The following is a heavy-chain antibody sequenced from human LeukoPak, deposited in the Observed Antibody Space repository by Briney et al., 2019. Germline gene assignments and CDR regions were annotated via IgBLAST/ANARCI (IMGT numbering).Heavy chain of an antibody. V-gene: IGHV1-18*04. D-gene: IGHD5-12*01. CDR3: ASGVATIFPYYMDV. CDR1: GYTFTGYY. J-gene: IGHJ6*03. Sequence: ASVKVSCKASGYTFTGYYMHWVRQAPGQGLEWMGWISAYNGNTNYAQKLQGRVTMTTDTSTSTAYMELRSLRSDDTAVYYCASGVATIFPYYMDVWGKGTTVTVSS. CDR2: ISAYNGNT.